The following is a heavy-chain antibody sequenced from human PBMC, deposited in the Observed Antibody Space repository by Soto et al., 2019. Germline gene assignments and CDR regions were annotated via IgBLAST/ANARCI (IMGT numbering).Heavy chain of an antibody. CDR3: AREAGTTRYYGMDV. Sequence: QVQLVESGGGVVQPGRSLRLSCAASGFTFNSYGMHWVRQAPGKGLEWVAVIWYDGSNKYYADSVKGRFTISRDNSKNTLYLQMNSLRAEDTAVYYCAREAGTTRYYGMDVWGQGTTVTVSS. D-gene: IGHD1-7*01. V-gene: IGHV3-33*01. J-gene: IGHJ6*02. CDR2: IWYDGSNK. CDR1: GFTFNSYG.